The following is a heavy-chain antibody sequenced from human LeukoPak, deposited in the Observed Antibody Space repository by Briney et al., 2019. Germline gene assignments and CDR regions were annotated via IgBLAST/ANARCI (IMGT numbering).Heavy chain of an antibody. CDR1: GGSISSYY. J-gene: IGHJ5*02. Sequence: SETLSLTGTVSGGSISSYYWSWMRQPAGKGLEWIGRIYSSGSTKYDPSLKSRVTMSVDTSKNQFSLKLSSVTAADTAVYYCARDKTGDYGDLNWFDPWGQGTLVTVSS. V-gene: IGHV4-4*07. CDR2: IYSSGST. D-gene: IGHD4-17*01. CDR3: ARDKTGDYGDLNWFDP.